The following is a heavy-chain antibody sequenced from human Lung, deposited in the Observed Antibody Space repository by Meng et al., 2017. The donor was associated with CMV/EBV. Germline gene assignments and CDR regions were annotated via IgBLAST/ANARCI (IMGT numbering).Heavy chain of an antibody. Sequence: SXTXSLXCTVAGGFISSYHWSWLRPPPGKGLEWIGHVYYSGGNNYNPSLKSRVTTSLDKSKNQFSLNLTSVTAADTAVYYCATRATLNTHRFDNWGQGVLVTVSS. V-gene: IGHV4-59*03. CDR2: VYYSGGN. CDR3: ATRATLNTHRFDN. J-gene: IGHJ4*02. CDR1: GGFISSYH. D-gene: IGHD3-16*01.